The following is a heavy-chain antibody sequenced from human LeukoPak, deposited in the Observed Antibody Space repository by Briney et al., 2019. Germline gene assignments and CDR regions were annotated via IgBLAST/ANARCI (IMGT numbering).Heavy chain of an antibody. CDR2: INNVGSHI. J-gene: IGHJ4*02. CDR3: ARMVEWAYFDY. V-gene: IGHV3-21*01. Sequence: GGSLRLSCAASGFTLSSSAMNWVRQAPGKGLEWVSSINNVGSHIYYAGSVKGRFTISRDNTKNSLYLQMNSLRAEDTAVYYCARMVEWAYFDYWGQGTLVTVSS. D-gene: IGHD3-16*01. CDR1: GFTLSSSA.